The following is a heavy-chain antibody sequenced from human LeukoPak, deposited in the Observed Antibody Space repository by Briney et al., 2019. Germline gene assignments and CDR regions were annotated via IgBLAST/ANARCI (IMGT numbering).Heavy chain of an antibody. CDR3: ARRVHASDWYYFEY. CDR1: GFTFSSYS. J-gene: IGHJ4*02. D-gene: IGHD6-19*01. V-gene: IGHV3-21*04. CDR2: ISSSGSYI. Sequence: GGSLRLSCAASGFTFSSYSMNWVRQAPGKGLEWVSSISSSGSYIYYADSVKGRFTISRDNARNSLYLQMNSLRVEDTAFYYCARRVHASDWYYFEYWGQGTLVTVSS.